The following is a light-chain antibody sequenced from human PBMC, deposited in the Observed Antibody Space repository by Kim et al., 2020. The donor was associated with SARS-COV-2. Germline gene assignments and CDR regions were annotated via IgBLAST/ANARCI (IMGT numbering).Light chain of an antibody. J-gene: IGLJ3*02. CDR3: NSRDSSGNHLV. V-gene: IGLV3-19*01. CDR2: GKY. CDR1: SLRKYY. Sequence: SSELTQDPAVSVALGQTVRITCQGDSLRKYYASWYQQKPVQAPVLVIYGKYNRPSGIPDRFSGSSSGNTASLTITGAQAEDEADYYCNSRDSSGNHLVFG.